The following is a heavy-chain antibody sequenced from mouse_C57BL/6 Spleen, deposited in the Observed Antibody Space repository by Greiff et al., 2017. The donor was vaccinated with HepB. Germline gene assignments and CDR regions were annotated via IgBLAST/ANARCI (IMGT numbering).Heavy chain of an antibody. CDR3: TRDSSYDYAFAY. CDR1: GFTFSSYA. V-gene: IGHV5-9-1*02. Sequence: EVKVVESGEGLVKPGGSLKLSCAASGFTFSSYAMSWVRQTPEKRLEWVAYISSGGDYIYYADTVKGRFTISRDNARNTLYLQMSSLKSEDTAMYYCTRDSSYDYAFAYWGQGTLVTVSA. CDR2: ISSGGDYI. J-gene: IGHJ3*01. D-gene: IGHD2-4*01.